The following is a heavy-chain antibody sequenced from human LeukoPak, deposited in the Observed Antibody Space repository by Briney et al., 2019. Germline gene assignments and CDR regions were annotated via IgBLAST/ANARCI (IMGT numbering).Heavy chain of an antibody. V-gene: IGHV1-18*01. Sequence: WASVKVSCKASGYTFTSHGITWLRQAPGQGLEWMGWISTYNGDTNFAQKLQGRVTMTRDTSTSTVYMELSSLRSEDTAVYYCARGLRYYDSSGSLVGYWGQGTLVTVSS. D-gene: IGHD3-22*01. CDR2: ISTYNGDT. CDR3: ARGLRYYDSSGSLVGY. J-gene: IGHJ4*02. CDR1: GYTFTSHG.